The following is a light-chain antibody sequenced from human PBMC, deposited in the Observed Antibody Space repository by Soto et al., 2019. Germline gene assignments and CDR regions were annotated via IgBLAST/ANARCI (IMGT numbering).Light chain of an antibody. Sequence: DIVMIQSPDSLAVSLGERATINCKSSQSVLRSSNNKNYLAWFQQKPGQPPKLLIYWASTRESGVSDRFSGSGSGTDFTLTISSLQTEDVAVYYCQQYCSAPRTFGQGTKVDIK. CDR2: WAS. J-gene: IGKJ1*01. V-gene: IGKV4-1*01. CDR1: QSVLRSSNNKNY. CDR3: QQYCSAPRT.